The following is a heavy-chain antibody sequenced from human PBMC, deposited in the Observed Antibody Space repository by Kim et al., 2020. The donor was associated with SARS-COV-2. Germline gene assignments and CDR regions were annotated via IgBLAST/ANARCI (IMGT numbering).Heavy chain of an antibody. Sequence: SVKVSCKASGGTFSSYAISWVRQAPGQGLEWMGRIIPILGIANYAHKFQGRVTITADKSTSTAYMELSSLRSEDTAVYYCARDLDYYYDSTNDAFDIWGQGTMVTVSS. D-gene: IGHD3-22*01. J-gene: IGHJ3*02. CDR2: IIPILGIA. CDR1: GGTFSSYA. CDR3: ARDLDYYYDSTNDAFDI. V-gene: IGHV1-69*04.